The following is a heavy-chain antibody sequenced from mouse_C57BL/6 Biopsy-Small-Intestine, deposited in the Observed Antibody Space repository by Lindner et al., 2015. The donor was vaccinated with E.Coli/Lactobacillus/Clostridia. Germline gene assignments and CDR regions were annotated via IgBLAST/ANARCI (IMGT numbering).Heavy chain of an antibody. J-gene: IGHJ2*01. Sequence: VQLQESGPELVKPGASVKLSCKASGYTFTSYDIHWVKLRPGQGLEWIGWIYPSDGNTKYNEKFKGKATLTVVTSSSTAYMELHSLTSEDSAVYFCAKEGTGPLDYWGQGTTLTVSS. CDR2: IYPSDGNT. CDR1: GYTFTSYD. V-gene: IGHV1-85*01. D-gene: IGHD4-1*01. CDR3: AKEGTGPLDY.